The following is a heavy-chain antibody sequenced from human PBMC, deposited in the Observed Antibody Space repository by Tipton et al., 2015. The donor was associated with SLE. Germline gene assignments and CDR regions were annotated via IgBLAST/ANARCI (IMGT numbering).Heavy chain of an antibody. D-gene: IGHD6-19*01. CDR3: ARLGTSVALDAFDI. CDR1: GASMNSGSYS. CDR2: VCSSGNT. J-gene: IGHJ3*02. V-gene: IGHV4-39*07. Sequence: TLSLTCSVSGASMNSGSYSWHWIRPPPGKGLEWIGSVCSSGNTHPNPSLKSRVTISVDTSKNHFSLKLSSVTAADTAVYYCARLGTSVALDAFDIWGQGTMVTVSS.